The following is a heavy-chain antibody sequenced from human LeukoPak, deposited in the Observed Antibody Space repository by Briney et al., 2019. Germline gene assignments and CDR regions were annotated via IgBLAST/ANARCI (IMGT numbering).Heavy chain of an antibody. CDR1: GYTFTSYG. Sequence: ASVKVSCKASGYTFTSYGISWVRQAPGQGLEWMGWINPNSGGTNYAQKFQGRVTMTRDTSISTAYMELSRLRSDDTAVYYCARDSRRGGFQHWGQGTLVTVSS. CDR3: ARDSRRGGFQH. V-gene: IGHV1-2*02. J-gene: IGHJ1*01. D-gene: IGHD3-10*01. CDR2: INPNSGGT.